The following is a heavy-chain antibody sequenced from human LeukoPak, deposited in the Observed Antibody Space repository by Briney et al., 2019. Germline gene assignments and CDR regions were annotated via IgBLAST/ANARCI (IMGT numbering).Heavy chain of an antibody. D-gene: IGHD6-13*01. Sequence: SETLSHTCAVYGGSFSGYYWSWIRQPPGKGLEWIGEINHSGSTNYNPSLKSRVTISVDTSKNQFSLKLSSVTAADTAVYYCARGCGSSWSHRYNWFDPWGQGTLVTVSS. CDR3: ARGCGSSWSHRYNWFDP. J-gene: IGHJ5*02. CDR1: GGSFSGYY. CDR2: INHSGST. V-gene: IGHV4-34*01.